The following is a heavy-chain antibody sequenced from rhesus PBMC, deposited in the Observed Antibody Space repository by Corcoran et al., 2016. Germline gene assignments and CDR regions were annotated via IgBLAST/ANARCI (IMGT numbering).Heavy chain of an antibody. V-gene: IGHV4-165*01. D-gene: IGHD4-17*01. J-gene: IGHJ4*01. CDR3: ARDSRVNY. Sequence: QVQLQESGPGLVKPSETLSLTCAVSGGSFSGYYWGWIRPPPGKGLEWIGYISGSRRSTDYNPSLKSRVTISTDTSKNQFSLKLSSVTAADTAVYYCARDSRVNYWGQGVLVTVSS. CDR1: GGSFSGYY. CDR2: ISGSRRST.